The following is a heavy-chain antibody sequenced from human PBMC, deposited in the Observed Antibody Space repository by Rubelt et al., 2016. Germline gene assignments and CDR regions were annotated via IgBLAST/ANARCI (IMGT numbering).Heavy chain of an antibody. V-gene: IGHV1-18*04. CDR3: AREGVKGSRKDGMDV. Sequence: QAQLVQSGAEVKKPGASVKVSCKSSGYTFTSHGITWVRQAPGQGLEWMGWISAYNGNTNYARKLHGRVTRTTEPSTSTGYMGLGSRRSDETAVYYCAREGVKGSRKDGMDVWGQGTTVTVSS. CDR2: ISAYNGNT. J-gene: IGHJ6*02. CDR1: GYTFTSHG. D-gene: IGHD2-8*01.